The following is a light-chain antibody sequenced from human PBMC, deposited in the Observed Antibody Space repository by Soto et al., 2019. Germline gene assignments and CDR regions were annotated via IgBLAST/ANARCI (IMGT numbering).Light chain of an antibody. CDR1: QSISSW. J-gene: IGKJ1*01. CDR3: QTYST. V-gene: IGKV1-5*03. CDR2: KAS. Sequence: DIQMTQSPSTLSASVGDRVTITCRASQSISSWLAWYQQKPGKAPNLLIYKASSLESAVPSRFSGSGSGTDSAFPISSLQPDEFATYYCQTYSTFGEAIKVEIK.